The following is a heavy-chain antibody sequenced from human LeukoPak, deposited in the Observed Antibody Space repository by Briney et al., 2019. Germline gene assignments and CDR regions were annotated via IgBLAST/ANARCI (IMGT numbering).Heavy chain of an antibody. D-gene: IGHD3-22*01. Sequence: PGGSLRLSCAASGFTFSSYAMRWVPQAPGKGLEWVSAISGSGDSTYYSDSVKGRFTISRDNSKNTLYVQMNSLRAEDTAVYYCAKPLVSDYYDSSGYWGYWGQGTLVTVSS. J-gene: IGHJ4*02. CDR1: GFTFSSYA. V-gene: IGHV3-23*01. CDR3: AKPLVSDYYDSSGYWGY. CDR2: ISGSGDST.